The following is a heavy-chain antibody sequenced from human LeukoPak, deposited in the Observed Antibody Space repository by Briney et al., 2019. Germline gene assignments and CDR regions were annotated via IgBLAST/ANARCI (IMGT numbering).Heavy chain of an antibody. Sequence: GESLKISCKGSGYSFTSYWIGWVRQLPGKGLEWMGIIYPGDSDTRYSPSFQGQVTISADKSISTAYLQWSSLKASDTAIYYCARRDYNSGLRYFDYWGQGTLVTVSS. CDR3: ARRDYNSGLRYFDY. V-gene: IGHV5-51*01. D-gene: IGHD1-1*01. J-gene: IGHJ4*02. CDR2: IYPGDSDT. CDR1: GYSFTSYW.